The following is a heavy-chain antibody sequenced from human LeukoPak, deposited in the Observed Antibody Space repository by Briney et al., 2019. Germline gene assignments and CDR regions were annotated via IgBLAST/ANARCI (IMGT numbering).Heavy chain of an antibody. Sequence: ASVKVSCKASGYTFISYGLSWVRQAPGQGLEWMGWINTNTGNPMYAQGFTGRFVFSLDTSVSTASLQIRSLKAEDTAVYYCARERTELWFGELEVDYWGQGTLVTVSS. CDR1: GYTFISYG. V-gene: IGHV7-4-1*01. D-gene: IGHD3-10*01. CDR2: INTNTGNP. J-gene: IGHJ4*02. CDR3: ARERTELWFGELEVDY.